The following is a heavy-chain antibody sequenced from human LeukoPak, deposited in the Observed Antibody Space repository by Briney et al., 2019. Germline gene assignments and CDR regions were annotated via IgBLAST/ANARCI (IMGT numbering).Heavy chain of an antibody. Sequence: GESLKISCKASGYNCTNYWIGWVRQMPGKGLEWIGIISPGESDKRYSPSFQGQVTISADKSICTAYLRWSSLKASDTAMYYCARRGDSYGRFDYWGQGILVTVSS. J-gene: IGHJ4*02. CDR3: ARRGDSYGRFDY. CDR2: ISPGESDK. D-gene: IGHD5-18*01. CDR1: GYNCTNYW. V-gene: IGHV5-51*01.